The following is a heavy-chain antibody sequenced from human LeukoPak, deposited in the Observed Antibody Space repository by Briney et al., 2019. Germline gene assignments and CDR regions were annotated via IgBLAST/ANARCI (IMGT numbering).Heavy chain of an antibody. CDR3: ATRPDGNDVPYFDY. V-gene: IGHV4-34*01. Sequence: PSETLSLTCAVYGGSFSGYYWSWIRQPPGKGLEWIGEINHSGSTNYNPSLKSRVTISVDTSKNQFSLKLSSVTAADTAVYYCATRPDGNDVPYFDYWGQGTLVTVSS. J-gene: IGHJ4*02. D-gene: IGHD5-12*01. CDR1: GGSFSGYY. CDR2: INHSGST.